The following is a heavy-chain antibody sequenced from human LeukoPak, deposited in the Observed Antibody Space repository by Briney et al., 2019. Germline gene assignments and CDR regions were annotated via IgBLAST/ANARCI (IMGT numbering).Heavy chain of an antibody. J-gene: IGHJ4*02. CDR2: INPNSGGT. CDR1: GYTFTSYY. Sequence: ASVKVSCKASGYTFTSYYMHWVRQAPGQGLEWMGWINPNSGGTNYAQKFQGRVTMTRDTSISTAYMELSRLRSDDTAVYYCARVGYYYGSGSYYNWGQGTLVTVSS. CDR3: ARVGYYYGSGSYYN. D-gene: IGHD3-10*01. V-gene: IGHV1-2*02.